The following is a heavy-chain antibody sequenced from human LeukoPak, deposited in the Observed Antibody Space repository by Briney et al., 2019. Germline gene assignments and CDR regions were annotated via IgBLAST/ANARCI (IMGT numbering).Heavy chain of an antibody. CDR1: GFTLTPYE. CDR3: ARTYYFDGSGALDV. D-gene: IGHD3-22*01. V-gene: IGHV3-48*03. CDR2: FSGSDYNT. J-gene: IGHJ3*01. Sequence: GGSLRLSCAASGFTLTPYEMKWVRQAPGKGVEWISCFSGSDYNTNYADSVRGRFTISRDNAKNSLVLQMNSLRVEDTAIYYCARTYYFDGSGALDVWGQGTMVTVSS.